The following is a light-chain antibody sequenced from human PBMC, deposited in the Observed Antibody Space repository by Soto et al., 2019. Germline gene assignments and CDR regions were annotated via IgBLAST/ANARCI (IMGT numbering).Light chain of an antibody. V-gene: IGKV3-20*01. Sequence: EVVMRQSPATLCVSPGEGATLSCRASQSLRSSLAWYQQKPGQAPRLLIYDASNRATGIPVRFSGSGSETDFTLTITRLEPEDFAVYYCQQYSSSRTFGQGTKVDIK. J-gene: IGKJ1*01. CDR3: QQYSSSRT. CDR2: DAS. CDR1: QSLRSS.